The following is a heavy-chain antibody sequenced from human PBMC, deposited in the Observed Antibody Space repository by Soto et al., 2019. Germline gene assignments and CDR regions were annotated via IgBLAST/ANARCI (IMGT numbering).Heavy chain of an antibody. V-gene: IGHV4-59*08. CDR3: ARHLPFGTTVTTLYYYYGMDV. J-gene: IGHJ6*02. CDR2: IYYSGST. D-gene: IGHD4-17*01. CDR1: GVSTSSYY. Sequence: SATLSLTSTVIGVSTSSYYWSWIRQPPGQGLVWIGYIYYSGSTNYNPSLKSRVTISVYTSKNHFSLKLSSVTAADTSVYYCARHLPFGTTVTTLYYYYGMDVWGQGTTVT.